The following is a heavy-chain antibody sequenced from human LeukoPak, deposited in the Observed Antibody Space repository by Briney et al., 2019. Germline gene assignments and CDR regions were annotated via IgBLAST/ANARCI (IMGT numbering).Heavy chain of an antibody. Sequence: SETLSLTCTVSGGSISSYYWSWLRQPPGKGLEWIGYIYYSGSTYYNPSLKSRVTLSVDTSKNQFSLKLSSVTAADTAVYYCARDSYDSSGFAFDYWGQGTLVTVSS. CDR3: ARDSYDSSGFAFDY. V-gene: IGHV4-30-4*01. J-gene: IGHJ4*02. CDR2: IYYSGST. D-gene: IGHD3-22*01. CDR1: GGSISSYY.